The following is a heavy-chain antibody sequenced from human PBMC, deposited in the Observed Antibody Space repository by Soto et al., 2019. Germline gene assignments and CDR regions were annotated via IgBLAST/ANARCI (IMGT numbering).Heavy chain of an antibody. D-gene: IGHD5-18*01. CDR3: ARGDGVGYSYGYYYYGMDV. CDR1: GGTFSSYA. J-gene: IGHJ6*02. Sequence: AASVKVSCKASGGTFSSYAISWVRQAPGQGLEWMGGIIPIFGTANYAQKFQGRVTITADKSTSTAYMELSSLRSEDTAVYYCARGDGVGYSYGYYYYGMDVWGQGTTVTVSS. V-gene: IGHV1-69*06. CDR2: IIPIFGTA.